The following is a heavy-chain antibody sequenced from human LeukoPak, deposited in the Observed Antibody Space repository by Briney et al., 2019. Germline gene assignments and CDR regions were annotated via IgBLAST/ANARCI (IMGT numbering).Heavy chain of an antibody. D-gene: IGHD3-22*01. J-gene: IGHJ1*01. CDR1: GFTFSSYW. CDR3: AKDHYYDRSGFLAN. V-gene: IGHV3-23*01. Sequence: PGGSLRLSCAASGFTFSSYWMHWVRQAPGKRLEWVSHISGDGGNTYYADSLKGRFIVSRDNAKNTLFLQMNSLSVEDTAVYYCAKDHYYDRSGFLANWGQGTLVIVSS. CDR2: ISGDGGNT.